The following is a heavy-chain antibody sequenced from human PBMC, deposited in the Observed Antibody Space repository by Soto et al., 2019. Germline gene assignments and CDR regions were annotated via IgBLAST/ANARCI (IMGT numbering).Heavy chain of an antibody. CDR2: ISSSSTI. Sequence: EVQLVESGGGLVQPGGSLRLSCAASGFTFSSYSMNWVRQAPGKGLEWVSYISSSSTIYYADSVKGRFTISRDNAKNSLYLQMNSLRDEDTAVYYCAVSGSYVWGCDYWGQGTLVTVSS. J-gene: IGHJ4*02. CDR1: GFTFSSYS. CDR3: AVSGSYVWGCDY. D-gene: IGHD1-26*01. V-gene: IGHV3-48*02.